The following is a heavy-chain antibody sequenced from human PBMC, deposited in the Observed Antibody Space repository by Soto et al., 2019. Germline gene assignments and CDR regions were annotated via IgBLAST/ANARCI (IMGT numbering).Heavy chain of an antibody. J-gene: IGHJ4*02. CDR1: GFTFTNYW. CDR3: STVFDD. V-gene: IGHV3-74*01. Sequence: GVLRLSCAASGFTFTNYWMHWFRQVPGKGLVCVSRIDGVGIGTSYAGSVRGRLTIFRANAENTLYLQMNSLRAGDTAVYCCSTVFDDWGQGTTVTVSS. CDR2: IDGVGIGT.